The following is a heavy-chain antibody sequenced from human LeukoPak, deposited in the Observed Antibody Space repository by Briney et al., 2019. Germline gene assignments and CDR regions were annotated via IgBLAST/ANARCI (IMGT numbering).Heavy chain of an antibody. V-gene: IGHV5-51*01. J-gene: IGHJ3*02. CDR1: GYSFTSYW. CDR2: IYPGDSDT. D-gene: IGHD3-22*01. CDR3: ARDSYYYDSSGYDHAFDI. Sequence: GESLKISCKGSGYSFTSYWIGWVRQMLGKGLEWMGIIYPGDSDTRYSPSFQGQVTISADKSISTAYLQWSSLKASDTAMYYCARDSYYYDSSGYDHAFDIWGQGTMVTVSS.